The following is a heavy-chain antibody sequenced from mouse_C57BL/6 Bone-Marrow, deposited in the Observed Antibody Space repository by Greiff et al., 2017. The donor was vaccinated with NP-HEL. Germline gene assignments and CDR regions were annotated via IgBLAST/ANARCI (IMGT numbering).Heavy chain of an antibody. J-gene: IGHJ2*01. CDR3: ARLSTTVVADY. D-gene: IGHD1-1*01. CDR2: IYPGDGDT. V-gene: IGHV1-82*01. CDR1: GYAFRSSW. Sequence: QVQLQQSGPELVKPGASVKISCKASGYAFRSSWMNWVKQRPGKGLEWIGRIYPGDGDTNYNGKFKGKATLTADKSSSTAYRHLSSRTSEDSAVYFCARLSTTVVADYWGQGTTLTVSS.